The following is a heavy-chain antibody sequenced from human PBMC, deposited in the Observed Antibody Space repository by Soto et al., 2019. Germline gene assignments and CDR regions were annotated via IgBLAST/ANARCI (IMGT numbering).Heavy chain of an antibody. D-gene: IGHD6-13*01. J-gene: IGHJ6*03. Sequence: QVQLVESGGGVVQPGRSLRLSCAASGFTFSSYGMHWVRQAPGKGLEWVAVIWYDGSNKYYADSVKGRFTISRDNSKNTLYLQMNSLRAEDTAVYYCARRGRIAAAGTGYYYYYYMDVWGKGTTVTVSS. CDR1: GFTFSSYG. CDR3: ARRGRIAAAGTGYYYYYYMDV. V-gene: IGHV3-33*01. CDR2: IWYDGSNK.